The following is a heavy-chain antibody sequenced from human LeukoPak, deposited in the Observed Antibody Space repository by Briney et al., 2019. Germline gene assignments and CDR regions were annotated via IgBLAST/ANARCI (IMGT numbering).Heavy chain of an antibody. CDR2: INHSGST. J-gene: IGHJ6*03. D-gene: IGHD6-13*01. Sequence: SETLSLTCAVYGGSFSGYYWSWIRQPPGKGLEWIGEINHSGSTNYNPSLKSRVTISVDTSKNQFSLKLSSVTAAGTAVYYWARGLARGYSSSWYYYYYYMDVWGKGTTVTVSS. CDR3: ARGLARGYSSSWYYYYYYMDV. V-gene: IGHV4-34*01. CDR1: GGSFSGYY.